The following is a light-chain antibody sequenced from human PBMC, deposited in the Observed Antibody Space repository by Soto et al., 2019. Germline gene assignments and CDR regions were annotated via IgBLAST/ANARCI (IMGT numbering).Light chain of an antibody. J-gene: IGKJ4*01. CDR3: QQYSNWPLT. Sequence: EIVMTQSPATLSVSPRERATLSCRASQSVGNNFAWYQQKPSQAPRLLIYGASIRATGVPSRFSGSGSGTEFTLTISSLQSEDFAVYYCQQYSNWPLTFGGGTKVDIK. V-gene: IGKV3-15*01. CDR1: QSVGNN. CDR2: GAS.